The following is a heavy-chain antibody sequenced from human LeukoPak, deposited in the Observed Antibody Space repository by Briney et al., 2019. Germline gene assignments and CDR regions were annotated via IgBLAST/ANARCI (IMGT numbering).Heavy chain of an antibody. V-gene: IGHV3-73*01. CDR3: ATSGWYGKQSDAFDI. J-gene: IGHJ3*02. Sequence: GSLRLSCAASGFTFSGSAMHWVRQASGKGLEWVGRIRSKANSYATAYAASVKGRFTISRDDSKNTAYLQMNSLKTEDTAVYYCATSGWYGKQSDAFDIWGQGTMVTVSS. CDR1: GFTFSGSA. D-gene: IGHD6-19*01. CDR2: IRSKANSYAT.